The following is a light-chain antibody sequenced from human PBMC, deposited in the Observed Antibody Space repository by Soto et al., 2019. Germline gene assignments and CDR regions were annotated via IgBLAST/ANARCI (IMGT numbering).Light chain of an antibody. Sequence: SYELTQPPSVSVAPEKTATITCGGDNIGINAVHWYQQKPGQAPLLVVYYDSDRPSGIPERFSGSTSGNTATLTISRVEAGDEADYYCQLWNSGSDQGVFGGGTKLTVL. J-gene: IGLJ3*02. CDR2: YDS. V-gene: IGLV3-21*04. CDR1: NIGINA. CDR3: QLWNSGSDQGV.